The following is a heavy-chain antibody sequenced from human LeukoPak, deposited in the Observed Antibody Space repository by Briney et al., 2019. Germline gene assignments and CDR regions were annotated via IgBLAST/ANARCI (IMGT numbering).Heavy chain of an antibody. D-gene: IGHD5-24*01. V-gene: IGHV3-7*04. CDR2: IKQDGSKK. CDR3: TRVGYIDEGIDY. Sequence: GGSLRLSCVASGVPFSSYWMTWVRQAPGKGLEWVANIKQDGSKKSYVDSVKGRFTISRDNAKNSLYLQMNSLRAEDTAIYYCTRVGYIDEGIDYWGQGTLVTVSS. J-gene: IGHJ4*02. CDR1: GVPFSSYW.